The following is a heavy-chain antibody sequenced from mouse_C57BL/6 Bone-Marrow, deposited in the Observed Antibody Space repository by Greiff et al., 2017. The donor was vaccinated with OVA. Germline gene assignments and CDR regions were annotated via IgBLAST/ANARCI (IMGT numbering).Heavy chain of an antibody. CDR2: INHGSGGT. CDR1: GYAFTNYL. J-gene: IGHJ1*03. Sequence: QVQLQQSGAELVRPGTSVKVSCKASGYAFTNYLIEWVKQRPGQGLEWIGVINHGSGGTNYNEKFKGKATLTADKSSSTAYMQLSSLTSEDSAVYFCARTGNWYFDVWGTGTTVTVSS. D-gene: IGHD1-1*02. V-gene: IGHV1-54*01. CDR3: ARTGNWYFDV.